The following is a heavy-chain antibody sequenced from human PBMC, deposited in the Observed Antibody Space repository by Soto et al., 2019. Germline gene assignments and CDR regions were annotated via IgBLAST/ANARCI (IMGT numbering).Heavy chain of an antibody. CDR3: ARDTGYNDAFDI. CDR1: GFTFSSYG. CDR2: ISYDGSNK. D-gene: IGHD1-20*01. J-gene: IGHJ3*02. Sequence: GGSLRLSCAASGFTFSSYGMHWVRQAPGKGLEWVAVISYDGSNKYYADSVKGRFTISRDNSKNTLYLQMNSLRAEDTAVYYCARDTGYNDAFDIWGQGTMVTVSS. V-gene: IGHV3-30*03.